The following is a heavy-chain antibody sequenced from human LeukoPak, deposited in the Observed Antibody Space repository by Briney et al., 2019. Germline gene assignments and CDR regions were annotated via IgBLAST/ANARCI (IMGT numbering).Heavy chain of an antibody. Sequence: ASVTVSCKASGYTFTSYGISWVRQAPGQGLEWMGWISTYNGNTNYAQRLQGRVTMTTDTSTSTAYMELRSLRSDDTAVYYCARESEWGIAAAGTGDYWGQGTLVTVSS. CDR1: GYTFTSYG. D-gene: IGHD6-13*01. J-gene: IGHJ4*02. CDR3: ARESEWGIAAAGTGDY. CDR2: ISTYNGNT. V-gene: IGHV1-18*01.